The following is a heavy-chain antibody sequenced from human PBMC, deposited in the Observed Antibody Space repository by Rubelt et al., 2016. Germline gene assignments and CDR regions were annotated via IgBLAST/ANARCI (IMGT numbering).Heavy chain of an antibody. J-gene: IGHJ6*02. CDR1: GYDFTSYA. V-gene: IGHV1-3*01. CDR2: ISAANDNT. CDR3: ARDEDV. Sequence: QVQLVQSGAEVKKPGASVSVSCKASGYDFTSYALHWVRQAPGQGLEWMGWISAANDNTRYSEKFQGRITITKDKSSGTAYMDLSSLTYGDTAVYYCARDEDVWGQGTTVTVSS.